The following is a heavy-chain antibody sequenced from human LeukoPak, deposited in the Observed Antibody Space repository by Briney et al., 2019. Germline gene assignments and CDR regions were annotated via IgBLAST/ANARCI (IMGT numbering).Heavy chain of an antibody. D-gene: IGHD3-16*02. CDR1: GGSISSSSYY. Sequence: PSETLSLTCTVSGGSISSSSYYWGWIRQPPGKGLEWIGSIYYSGSTYYNPSLKSRVTISVDTSKNQFSLKLSSVTAADTAVYYCASELVYDYVWGSYRCLDYWGQGTLVTVSS. V-gene: IGHV4-39*01. J-gene: IGHJ4*02. CDR3: ASELVYDYVWGSYRCLDY. CDR2: IYYSGST.